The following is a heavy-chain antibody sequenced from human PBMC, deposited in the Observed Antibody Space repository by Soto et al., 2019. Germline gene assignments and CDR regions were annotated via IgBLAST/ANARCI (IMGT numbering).Heavy chain of an antibody. J-gene: IGHJ4*02. V-gene: IGHV1-3*01. CDR2: INAGNGNT. CDR3: AILWDGYCSSTSCYGGGVDY. Sequence: QVQLVQSGAEVKKPGASVKVSCKASGYTFTSYAMHWVRQAPGQRLEWMGWINAGNGNTKYSQKFQGRVTITRDTSASTAYMELSSLRSEDTAVYYGAILWDGYCSSTSCYGGGVDYWGQGTLVTVSS. D-gene: IGHD2-2*01. CDR1: GYTFTSYA.